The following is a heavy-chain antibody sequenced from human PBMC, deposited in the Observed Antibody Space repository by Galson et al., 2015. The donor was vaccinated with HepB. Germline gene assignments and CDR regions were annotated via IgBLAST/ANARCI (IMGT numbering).Heavy chain of an antibody. CDR2: ISGTGGST. J-gene: IGHJ4*02. Sequence: SLRLSCAASGFTFSSYAMSWVRQAPGKGLEWASLISGTGGSTDYADSVKGRLTILRDNSRNIVYLQMNSLRDEDTAVYYCAKRDTISQYFFDYWGQGILVTVSS. CDR1: GFTFSSYA. D-gene: IGHD3-3*02. V-gene: IGHV3-23*01. CDR3: AKRDTISQYFFDY.